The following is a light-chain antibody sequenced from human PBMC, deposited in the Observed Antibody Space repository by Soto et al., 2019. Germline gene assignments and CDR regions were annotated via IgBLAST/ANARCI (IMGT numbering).Light chain of an antibody. CDR2: EGS. CDR1: SSDVGSYNL. J-gene: IGLJ2*01. V-gene: IGLV2-23*01. Sequence: QSVLTQPASVSGSPGQSITISCTGTSSDVGSYNLVSWYQQHPDKAPKLMIYEGSKRPSGVSNRFSGSKSGNTASLTISGLQAEDEADYYCCSYAGSHVVFGGGTKVTVL. CDR3: CSYAGSHVV.